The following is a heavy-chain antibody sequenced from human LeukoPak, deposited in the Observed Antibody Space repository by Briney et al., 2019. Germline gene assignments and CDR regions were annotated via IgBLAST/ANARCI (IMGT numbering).Heavy chain of an antibody. Sequence: GGSLRLSCAASGFTFSSYWMSWVRQAPGKGLEWVANIKQDGSEKYYVDSVKGRFTISRDNAKNSLYLQMNSLRAEDTAVYYCAREDRYSSSWYVVGPFDPWGQGTLVTVSS. CDR1: GFTFSSYW. CDR3: AREDRYSSSWYVVGPFDP. J-gene: IGHJ5*02. CDR2: IKQDGSEK. V-gene: IGHV3-7*01. D-gene: IGHD6-13*01.